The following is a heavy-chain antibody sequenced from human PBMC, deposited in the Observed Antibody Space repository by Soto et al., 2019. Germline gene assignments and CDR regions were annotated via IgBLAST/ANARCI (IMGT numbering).Heavy chain of an antibody. J-gene: IGHJ6*02. Sequence: GGSLRLSCAASGFTFSSYAMSWVRQAPGKGLEWVSAISGSGGSTYYADSVKGRFTISRDNSKNTLYLQMNSLRAEDTAVYYCAVSGYYPPYGMDVWGQGTTVTVSS. CDR1: GFTFSSYA. CDR3: AVSGYYPPYGMDV. CDR2: ISGSGGST. D-gene: IGHD3-22*01. V-gene: IGHV3-23*01.